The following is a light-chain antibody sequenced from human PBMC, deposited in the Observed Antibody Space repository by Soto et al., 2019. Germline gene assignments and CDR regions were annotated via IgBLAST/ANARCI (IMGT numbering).Light chain of an antibody. CDR1: QSVSSNY. V-gene: IGKV3-11*01. Sequence: ESVLTQSPVTLSLSPGERATLSCRASQSVSSNYLAWYQQKPGQAPRLLIYDASNRATGIPARFSGSGSGTDFTLTISGLEPEDFAVYYCQQRSVWPITFGQGTRLEIK. CDR3: QQRSVWPIT. J-gene: IGKJ5*01. CDR2: DAS.